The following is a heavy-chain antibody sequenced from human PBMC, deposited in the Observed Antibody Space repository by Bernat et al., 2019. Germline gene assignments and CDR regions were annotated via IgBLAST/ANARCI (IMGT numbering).Heavy chain of an antibody. CDR1: GFTFSSYA. CDR3: AKSGWERRPNWFDP. J-gene: IGHJ5*02. Sequence: VQLLESGGGLVQPGGSLRLSCAASGFTFSSYAMSWVRQAPGKGLEWVSAISGSGGSTYYVDSVRGRFTTSRDNSKNTLYLQMNSLRAEDTAVYYCAKSGWERRPNWFDPWGQGTLVTVSS. D-gene: IGHD1-26*01. V-gene: IGHV3-23*01. CDR2: ISGSGGST.